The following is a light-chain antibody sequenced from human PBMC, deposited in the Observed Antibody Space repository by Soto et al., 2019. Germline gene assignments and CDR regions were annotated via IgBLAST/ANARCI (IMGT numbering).Light chain of an antibody. CDR3: QQSRDWPLT. J-gene: IGKJ4*01. Sequence: EIVLTQSPGTLSLSPGERATLSCRASQSVNSNLAWYQQKPGQAPRLLIYDASNRATGIPVRFSGSGSGTDFTLTISSLEPKDFAVYYCQQSRDWPLTFGGGTTVEIK. V-gene: IGKV3-11*01. CDR1: QSVNSN. CDR2: DAS.